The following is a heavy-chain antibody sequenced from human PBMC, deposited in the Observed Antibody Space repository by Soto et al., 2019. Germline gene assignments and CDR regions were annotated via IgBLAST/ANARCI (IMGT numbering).Heavy chain of an antibody. Sequence: PGGSLRLSCAASGFTFSSYAMHWVRQAPGKGLEWVAVISYDGSNKYYADSVKGRFTISRDNSKNTLYLQMNSLRAEDTAVYYCAREGDYYDSGGYPDYWGQGTLVTVSS. CDR3: AREGDYYDSGGYPDY. J-gene: IGHJ4*02. V-gene: IGHV3-30-3*01. CDR2: ISYDGSNK. CDR1: GFTFSSYA. D-gene: IGHD3-22*01.